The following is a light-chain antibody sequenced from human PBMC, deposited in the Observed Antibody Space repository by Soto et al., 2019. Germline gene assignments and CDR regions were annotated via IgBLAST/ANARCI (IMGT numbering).Light chain of an antibody. CDR2: GSS. V-gene: IGKV3-20*01. CDR3: QQYGSSPFT. CDR1: QSLSSIY. J-gene: IGKJ3*01. Sequence: EIVLTQSPGTLSLSPGDRATLSCWASQSLSSIYLAWYQQKPGQAPRLLISGSSIRATGIPARFSGSGSGTNFTLTISSLEPEDFAVFYCQQYGSSPFTFGPGTKVDFK.